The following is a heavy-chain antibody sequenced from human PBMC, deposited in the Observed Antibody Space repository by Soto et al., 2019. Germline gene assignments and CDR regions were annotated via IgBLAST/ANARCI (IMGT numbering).Heavy chain of an antibody. CDR3: ARERYRVYGDTVLNYYYYGMDV. D-gene: IGHD4-17*01. CDR1: GGTFSSYA. V-gene: IGHV1-69*12. Sequence: QVQLVQSGAEVKKPGSSVKVSCKASGGTFSSYAINWVRQAPGHGLEWMGGIIPIYGTANYAQKFQGRVTITADESTRTASMELSSMRSEDTAVYYCARERYRVYGDTVLNYYYYGMDVWGQGTTVTVSS. J-gene: IGHJ6*02. CDR2: IIPIYGTA.